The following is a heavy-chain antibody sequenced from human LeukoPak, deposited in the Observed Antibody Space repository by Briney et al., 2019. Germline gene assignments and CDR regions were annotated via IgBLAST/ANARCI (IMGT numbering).Heavy chain of an antibody. D-gene: IGHD3-22*01. V-gene: IGHV3-23*01. CDR3: AKDLITMIDY. Sequence: GGSLRLSCAAAGFTFSRNAMSWVRQAPGKGLEWVSAITGSGNRTYYAASVKGRFTISRDNSKNTPYLQMNSLEAADTAVYFCAKDLITMIDYWGQGTLVTVSS. CDR1: GFTFSRNA. CDR2: ITGSGNRT. J-gene: IGHJ4*02.